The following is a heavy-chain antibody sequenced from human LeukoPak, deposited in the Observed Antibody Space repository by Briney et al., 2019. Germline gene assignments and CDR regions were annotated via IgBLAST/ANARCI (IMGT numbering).Heavy chain of an antibody. CDR2: INPKSGVT. D-gene: IGHD5-18*01. V-gene: IGHV1-2*02. CDR3: AREDTYGEYRPFDF. Sequence: GASVKVSCTASGYTFSDYYIHWLRQAPGQGLEWMGWINPKSGVTNFAQYFQDRVTLTRDTSLSTAYMELNSLTFDDTAIYYCAREDTYGEYRPFDFWGQGAPVTVSS. CDR1: GYTFSDYY. J-gene: IGHJ4*02.